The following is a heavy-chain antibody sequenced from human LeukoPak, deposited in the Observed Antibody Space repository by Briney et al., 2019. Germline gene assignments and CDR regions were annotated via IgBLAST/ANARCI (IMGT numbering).Heavy chain of an antibody. CDR3: ARQPRGSGYGDY. V-gene: IGHV5-51*01. Sequence: GESLKISCKGSGYSFTNYWIGWVRQMPGKGLEWMGIIYPADSDTRYSPSFQGQVTISVDKSISTAYLRWSSLRASDTAMYYCARQPRGSGYGDYWGQGTLVTVSS. CDR1: GYSFTNYW. J-gene: IGHJ4*02. CDR2: IYPADSDT. D-gene: IGHD3-22*01.